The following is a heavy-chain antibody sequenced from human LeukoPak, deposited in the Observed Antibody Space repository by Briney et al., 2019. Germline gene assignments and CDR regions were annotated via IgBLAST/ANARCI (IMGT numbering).Heavy chain of an antibody. J-gene: IGHJ4*02. D-gene: IGHD6-19*01. Sequence: GASQRFYWAAAEFIIGRHAMYWLRQAPGKGVEWLLGYSGDSADTYYADFVEGRFTISRDTFRNTVYPQMNRLTAEDTAVYWCAKNTGGNSRGRRPGCLIDHWGQGTLVTVSS. CDR1: EFIIGRHA. CDR3: AKNTGGNSRGRRPGCLIDH. CDR2: YSGDSADT. V-gene: IGHV3-23*01.